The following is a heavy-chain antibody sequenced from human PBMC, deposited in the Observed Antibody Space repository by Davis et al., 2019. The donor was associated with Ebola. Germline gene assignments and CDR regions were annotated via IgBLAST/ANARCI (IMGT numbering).Heavy chain of an antibody. Sequence: PGGSLRLSCAASGFTFSDYYMSWIRQAPGKGLEWVSYISSSGSTIYYADSVKGRFTISRDNSKNTLYLQMNSLRAEDTAVYYCAKESIAAPMDVWGKGTTVTVSS. CDR3: AKESIAAPMDV. D-gene: IGHD6-6*01. CDR2: ISSSGSTI. J-gene: IGHJ6*04. V-gene: IGHV3-11*04. CDR1: GFTFSDYY.